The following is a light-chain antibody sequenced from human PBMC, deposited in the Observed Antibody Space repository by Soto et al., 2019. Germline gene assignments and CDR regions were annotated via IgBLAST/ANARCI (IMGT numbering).Light chain of an antibody. CDR2: EVS. Sequence: QSVLTQPPSASGSPGQSVTISCTGTPSDVGGYLSVSWYQQHPGKAPKLIIFEVSRRPSGVPDRFSGSKSGNTASLTISGLQAEDDAEYYCSLYTTDSTYVFGTGTKSPS. J-gene: IGLJ1*01. CDR3: SLYTTDSTYV. CDR1: PSDVGGYLS. V-gene: IGLV2-18*01.